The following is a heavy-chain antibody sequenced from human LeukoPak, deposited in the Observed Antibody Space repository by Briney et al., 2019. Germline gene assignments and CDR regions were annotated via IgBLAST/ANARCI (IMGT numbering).Heavy chain of an antibody. J-gene: IGHJ3*02. CDR2: IYSGGST. V-gene: IGHV3-53*01. CDR3: ARMKQQLNAFDI. D-gene: IGHD6-13*01. CDR1: GFTVSSNY. Sequence: GGSLRLSCAASGFTVSSNYMSWVRQAPGKGLEWVSVIYSGGSTYYADSVKGRFTISRDNSKNTLYLQMNSLRAEDTAVYYCARMKQQLNAFDIWGQGTMVTVSS.